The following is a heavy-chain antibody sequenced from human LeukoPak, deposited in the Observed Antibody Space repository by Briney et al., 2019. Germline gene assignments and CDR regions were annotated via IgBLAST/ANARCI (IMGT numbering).Heavy chain of an antibody. D-gene: IGHD3-22*01. J-gene: IGHJ4*02. CDR2: INPNSGGT. CDR3: ASLSYYYDSSGYYRYFDY. V-gene: IGHV1-2*06. Sequence: ASAKVSCKASGYTFTGYYMHWVRQAPGQALEWMGRINPNSGGTNYAQKFQGRVTMTRDTSISTAYMELSRLRSDDTAVYYCASLSYYYDSSGYYRYFDYWGQGTLVTVSS. CDR1: GYTFTGYY.